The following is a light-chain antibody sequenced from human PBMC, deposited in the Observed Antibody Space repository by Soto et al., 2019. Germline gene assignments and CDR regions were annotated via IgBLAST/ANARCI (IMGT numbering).Light chain of an antibody. V-gene: IGKV1-39*01. CDR1: QTIDSY. CDR2: AAS. CDR3: QQTRSGIT. Sequence: IHLTQAPPSLSATVGDRVTITFRASQTIDSYLNWFQQKPGMAPKLLIYAASKLQSGVPSRFRGSGSGTDFTLTIDTLQPDDFASYYCQQTRSGITFGQGTRLEIK. J-gene: IGKJ5*01.